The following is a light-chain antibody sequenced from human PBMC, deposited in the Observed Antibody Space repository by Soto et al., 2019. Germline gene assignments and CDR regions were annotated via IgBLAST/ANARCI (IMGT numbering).Light chain of an antibody. V-gene: IGKV3-15*01. CDR3: QQYGSSPPGLT. CDR1: QSVSSN. J-gene: IGKJ4*01. CDR2: GAS. Sequence: IVMTQSPATLSVSPGARATLSCRASQSVSSNLAWYQQKPGQAPRLLIYGASTRATGIPARFSGSGSGTEFTLTISRLEPEDFAVYYCQQYGSSPPGLTFGGGTKVDIK.